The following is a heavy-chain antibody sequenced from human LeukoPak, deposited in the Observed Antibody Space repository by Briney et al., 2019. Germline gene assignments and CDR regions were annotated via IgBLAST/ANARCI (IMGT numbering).Heavy chain of an antibody. CDR1: GYTFTSYY. CDR3: ARDSDHTVTLGGDYYYGMDV. D-gene: IGHD4-17*01. V-gene: IGHV1-46*01. Sequence: ASVKVSCKASGYTFTSYYMHWVRQAPGQGLEWMGIINPSGGSTSYAQKFQGRVTITADKSTSTAYMELSSLRSEDTAVYYCARDSDHTVTLGGDYYYGMDVWGQGTTVTVSS. CDR2: INPSGGST. J-gene: IGHJ6*02.